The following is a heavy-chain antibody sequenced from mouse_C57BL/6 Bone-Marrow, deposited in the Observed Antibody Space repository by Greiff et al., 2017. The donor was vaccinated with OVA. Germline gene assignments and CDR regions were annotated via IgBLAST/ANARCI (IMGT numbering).Heavy chain of an antibody. CDR2: IHPNSGST. J-gene: IGHJ2*01. CDR1: GYTFTSYW. D-gene: IGHD1-1*01. V-gene: IGHV1-64*01. CDR3: ARPYYGSSSFDY. Sequence: VQLQQPGAELVKPGASVKLSCKASGYTFTSYWMHWVKQRPGQGLEWIGMIHPNSGSTNYNEKFKSKATLTVDKSSSTAYMQLNSLTSEDSAVYYCARPYYGSSSFDYWGQGTTLTVSS.